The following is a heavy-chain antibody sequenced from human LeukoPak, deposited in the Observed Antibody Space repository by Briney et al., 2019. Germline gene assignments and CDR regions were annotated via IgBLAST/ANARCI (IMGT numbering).Heavy chain of an antibody. D-gene: IGHD2-2*02. CDR2: INHSGST. J-gene: IGHJ6*02. V-gene: IGHV4-34*01. Sequence: SETLSLTCAVYGGSFSGYYWSWIRQPPGKGLEWIGEINHSGSTNYNPSLKSRVTISVDTSKNQFSLKLSSVTAADTAVYYCARGYIVVVPAAIYSYYYYYGMDVWGQGTTVTVSS. CDR3: ARGYIVVVPAAIYSYYYYYGMDV. CDR1: GGSFSGYY.